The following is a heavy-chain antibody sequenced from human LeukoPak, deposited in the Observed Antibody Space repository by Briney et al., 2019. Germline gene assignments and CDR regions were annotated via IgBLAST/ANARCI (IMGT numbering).Heavy chain of an antibody. CDR2: IYSGGST. J-gene: IGHJ6*03. V-gene: IGHV3-53*01. CDR3: ARVRYYYYYMDV. CDR1: GFTVSSNY. Sequence: GGSLRLSCAASGFTVSSNYMSWVRQAPGKGLEWVSVIYSGGSTYYADSVKGRFTISRDNSKNTLYLQMSSLRAEDTAVDYCARVRYYYYYMDVWGKGTTVTVSS.